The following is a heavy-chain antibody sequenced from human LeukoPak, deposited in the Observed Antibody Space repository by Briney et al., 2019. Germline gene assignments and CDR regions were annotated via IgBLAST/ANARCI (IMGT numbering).Heavy chain of an antibody. Sequence: SETLSLTCTVSGGSISSYYWSWSRQPPGKGLEWIGYIYYSGSTNYNPSLKSRVTISVDTSKNQFSLRLSSVTAADTAVYYCARCAGEAFDIWGQGTMVTVSS. CDR3: ARCAGEAFDI. V-gene: IGHV4-59*08. CDR2: IYYSGST. CDR1: GGSISSYY. J-gene: IGHJ3*02.